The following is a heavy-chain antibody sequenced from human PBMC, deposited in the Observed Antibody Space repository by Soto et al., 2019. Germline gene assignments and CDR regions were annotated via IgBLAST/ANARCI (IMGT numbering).Heavy chain of an antibody. CDR1: GYTFTSYG. CDR2: ISAHNGNT. D-gene: IGHD6-13*01. Sequence: QVQLVQSGAEVKKPGASVKVSCKASGYTFTSYGISWVRQAPGQGLEWMGWISAHNGNTNYAQKLQGRVTMTTDTSTSTAYMELRSLRSDDTAVYYCARDLALFIAAAGPQGDYWGQGTLVTVSS. J-gene: IGHJ4*02. V-gene: IGHV1-18*01. CDR3: ARDLALFIAAAGPQGDY.